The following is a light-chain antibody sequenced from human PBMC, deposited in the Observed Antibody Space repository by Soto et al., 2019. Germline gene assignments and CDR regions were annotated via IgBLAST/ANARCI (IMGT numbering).Light chain of an antibody. V-gene: IGLV1-40*01. CDR1: SSNIGAGYD. J-gene: IGLJ1*01. CDR2: GNT. Sequence: QSVLTQPPSVSGAPGQRVTISCTGGSSNIGAGYDVHWYQQLPGTPPKLLIFGNTKRPSGVPDRFSGSKSGTSASLAINGLQAEDEADYYCQSYDSSRSGFYVFGTGTKVTLL. CDR3: QSYDSSRSGFYV.